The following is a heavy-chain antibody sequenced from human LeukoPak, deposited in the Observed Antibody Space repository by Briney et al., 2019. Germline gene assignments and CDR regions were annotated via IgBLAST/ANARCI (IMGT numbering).Heavy chain of an antibody. J-gene: IGHJ4*02. CDR1: GGSIISDDCY. CDR2: IYYRGNT. V-gene: IGHV4-39*01. CDR3: ARHWFHCTISGCYYDS. D-gene: IGHD2-8*01. Sequence: SETLSLTCTVSGGSIISDDCYWGWIRQPSGKGLEWIGSIYYRGNTYYNPSLKSRVTISVDRSCEQFSLRLSSVTAADTAVYFCARHWFHCTISGCYYDSWGQGILVTVPS.